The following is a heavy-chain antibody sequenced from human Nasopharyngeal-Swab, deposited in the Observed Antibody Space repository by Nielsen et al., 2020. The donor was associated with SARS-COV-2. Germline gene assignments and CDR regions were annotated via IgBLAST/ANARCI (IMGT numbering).Heavy chain of an antibody. D-gene: IGHD4-17*01. CDR1: GFTFSSYA. CDR2: ISYDGSNK. J-gene: IGHJ4*02. CDR3: ARGGPYGDYEPFDY. Sequence: GESLKISCAASGFTFSSYAMHWVRQAPGKGLEWVAVISYDGSNKYYADSVKGRFTISRDNSKNTLYLQMNSLRAEDTAVYYCARGGPYGDYEPFDYWGQGTLVTVSS. V-gene: IGHV3-30-3*01.